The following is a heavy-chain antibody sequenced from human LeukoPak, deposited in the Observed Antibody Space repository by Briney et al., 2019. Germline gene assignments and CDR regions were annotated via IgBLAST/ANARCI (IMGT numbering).Heavy chain of an antibody. Sequence: GGSLRLSCAASGFTFSTYWMSWVRQAPGKGLEWVANIKEDGSEKYYGDSVKGRFTISRDDAKNSLYLEMNSLRVEDTAMYYCARDSSGYQWGQGTLVTVSS. CDR2: IKEDGSEK. D-gene: IGHD3-22*01. V-gene: IGHV3-7*01. J-gene: IGHJ4*02. CDR1: GFTFSTYW. CDR3: ARDSSGYQ.